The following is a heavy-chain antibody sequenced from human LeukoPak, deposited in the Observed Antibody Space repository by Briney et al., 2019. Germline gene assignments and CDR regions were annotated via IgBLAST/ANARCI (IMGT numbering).Heavy chain of an antibody. CDR3: ARDYYYDSTGYYYIN. V-gene: IGHV3-30*03. J-gene: IGHJ4*02. CDR1: GFTFSSYG. D-gene: IGHD3-22*01. CDR2: ISYDGSNK. Sequence: GGSLRLSCAASGFTFSSYGMHWVRQAPGKGLEWVAVISYDGSNKYYADSVKGRFTISRDNSKNTLYLQMNSLRAEDTAVYYCARDYYYDSTGYYYINWGQGTLVTVSS.